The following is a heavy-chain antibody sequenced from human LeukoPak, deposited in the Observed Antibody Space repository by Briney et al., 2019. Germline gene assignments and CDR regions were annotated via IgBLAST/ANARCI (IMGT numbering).Heavy chain of an antibody. CDR1: GGSISTYY. J-gene: IGHJ5*02. D-gene: IGHD3-3*01. Sequence: SETLSLTCTVSGGSISTYYWTWIRQPPGKGLEWIGSIYYSGSTYYNPSLKSRVTISVDTSKNQFSLKLSSVTAADTAVYYCARGIGSGYLDWFDPWGQGTLVTVSS. V-gene: IGHV4-39*07. CDR3: ARGIGSGYLDWFDP. CDR2: IYYSGST.